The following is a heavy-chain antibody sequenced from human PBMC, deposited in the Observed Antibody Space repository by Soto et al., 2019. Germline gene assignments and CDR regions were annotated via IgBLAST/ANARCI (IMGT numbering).Heavy chain of an antibody. CDR1: GYTLTSND. Sequence: QVPLVQSGAEVKKPGASMKVSCKASGYTLTSNDINWVRQAAGQGLEWMGWMKPNSGATGYAQKFQGRVSMTRDTSTNTAYMELSRLTSDDTAVYYCARDYQGSGGGRLDPWGQGTLVTVSS. J-gene: IGHJ5*02. D-gene: IGHD3-10*01. V-gene: IGHV1-8*01. CDR2: MKPNSGAT. CDR3: ARDYQGSGGGRLDP.